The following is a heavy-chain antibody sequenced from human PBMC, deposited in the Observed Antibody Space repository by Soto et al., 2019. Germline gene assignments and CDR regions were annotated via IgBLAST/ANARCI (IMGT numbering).Heavy chain of an antibody. Sequence: PGGSLRLSCVGSGFTFSSNWMTWVRQAPGKGLEWVGNIRQDGSEKNYVDSVKGRFTISRDNAKNSLYLQMSSLRAEDTAVYYCARTAVVGQYSSCVDDWGPGTMVTVSS. CDR2: IRQDGSEK. J-gene: IGHJ6*02. D-gene: IGHD2-2*01. CDR1: GFTFSSNW. CDR3: ARTAVVGQYSSCVDD. V-gene: IGHV3-7*02.